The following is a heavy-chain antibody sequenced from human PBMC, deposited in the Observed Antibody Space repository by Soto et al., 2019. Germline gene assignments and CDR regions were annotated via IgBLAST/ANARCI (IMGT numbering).Heavy chain of an antibody. CDR1: GFTFSSYA. D-gene: IGHD1-1*01. CDR3: ATEGGELERINDTSFYY. Sequence: EVQLLESGGGLVQPGGSLRLSCAASGFTFSSYAMSWVRQAPGKGLEWVSAISGSGGSTYYADSVKGRFTISRDNSKNTLYLQMNSLRAEDTAVYYCATEGGELERINDTSFYYLGQGTLVTVSS. CDR2: ISGSGGST. V-gene: IGHV3-23*01. J-gene: IGHJ4*02.